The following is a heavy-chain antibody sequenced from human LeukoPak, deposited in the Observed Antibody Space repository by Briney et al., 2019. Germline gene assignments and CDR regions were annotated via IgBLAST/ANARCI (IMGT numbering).Heavy chain of an antibody. CDR2: ISYDGSNK. CDR3: ARVRQWLDRDAFDI. J-gene: IGHJ3*02. D-gene: IGHD6-19*01. Sequence: SCKVSGYTLTELSMHWVRQAPGKGLEWVAFISYDGSNKYYADSVEGRFTISRENSKNTLYLQMNSLRAEDTAVYYCARVRQWLDRDAFDIWGQGTMVTVSS. CDR1: GYTLTELS. V-gene: IGHV3-30*04.